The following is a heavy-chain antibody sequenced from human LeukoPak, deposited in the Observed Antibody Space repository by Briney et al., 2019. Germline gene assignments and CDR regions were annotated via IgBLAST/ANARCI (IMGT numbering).Heavy chain of an antibody. D-gene: IGHD6-13*01. CDR1: GYTFTGYY. CDR2: INPNSGGT. J-gene: IGHJ5*02. Sequence: ASVKVSCKASGYTFTGYYMHWGRQAPGQGVEWMGWINPNSGGTNYAQKFKGRVTMTRDTSISTAYMELSRLRSDDTAVYYCARGGYSSSWSNWFDPWGQGTLVTVSS. V-gene: IGHV1-2*02. CDR3: ARGGYSSSWSNWFDP.